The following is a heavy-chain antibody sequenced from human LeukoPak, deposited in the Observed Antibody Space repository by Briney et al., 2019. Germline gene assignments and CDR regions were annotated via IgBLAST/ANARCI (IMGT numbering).Heavy chain of an antibody. CDR1: GGSISNNSYY. Sequence: PSETLSLTCSVSGGSISNNSYYWGWIRQPPGKGLEWIGSIYYSGRTYYNPSLKSRVTISVDTSKNHFSLKLSSMIAADTAFYYCARHVAAGPGADAFDISGQGTIVTVSS. J-gene: IGHJ3*02. CDR2: IYYSGRT. D-gene: IGHD6-13*01. CDR3: ARHVAAGPGADAFDI. V-gene: IGHV4-39*01.